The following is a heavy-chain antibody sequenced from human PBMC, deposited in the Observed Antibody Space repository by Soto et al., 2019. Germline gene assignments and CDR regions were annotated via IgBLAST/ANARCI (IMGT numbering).Heavy chain of an antibody. CDR1: GYTFTSYG. Sequence: GASVKVSCKASGYTFTSYGISWVRQAPGQGLEWMGWISAYNGNTNYAQKLQGRVTMTTDTSTSTAYMELRSLRSDDTAVYYCARWWQDRRWFGEAGGPWGQGTLVTVSS. CDR2: ISAYNGNT. V-gene: IGHV1-18*01. D-gene: IGHD3-10*01. CDR3: ARWWQDRRWFGEAGGP. J-gene: IGHJ5*02.